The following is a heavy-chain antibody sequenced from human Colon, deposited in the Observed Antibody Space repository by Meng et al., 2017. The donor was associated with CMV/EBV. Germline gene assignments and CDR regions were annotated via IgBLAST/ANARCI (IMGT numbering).Heavy chain of an antibody. V-gene: IGHV3-15*01. J-gene: IGHJ4*02. CDR3: SAGAGMSDTDY. Sequence: CAASGFTFSNAWMSWVSQAPGKGLEWVGRIKRKSEGGTLDYAAPVKGRFSISRDDAKNTLYLEMNSLKIEDTDVYYCSAGAGMSDTDYWGQGTLVTVSS. CDR2: IKRKSEGGTL. D-gene: IGHD3-10*01. CDR1: GFTFSNAW.